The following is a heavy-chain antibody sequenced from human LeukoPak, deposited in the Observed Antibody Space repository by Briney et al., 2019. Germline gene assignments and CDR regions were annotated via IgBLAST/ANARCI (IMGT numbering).Heavy chain of an antibody. CDR1: RFIFNNYA. D-gene: IGHD3-3*01. Sequence: QPGGSLRLSCSASRFIFNNYAMSWVRQAPGKGLEWVSAISTTGRTTYYADSVKGRFTISRDNSKSTLYLQMNSLRVEDTAIYYCAKDSLGSWSGFYFGVFDYWGQGALVTVSS. CDR3: AKDSLGSWSGFYFGVFDY. CDR2: ISTTGRTT. J-gene: IGHJ4*02. V-gene: IGHV3-23*01.